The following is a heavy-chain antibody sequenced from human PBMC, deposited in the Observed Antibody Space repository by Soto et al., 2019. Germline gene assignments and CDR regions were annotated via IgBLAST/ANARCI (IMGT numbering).Heavy chain of an antibody. CDR1: GASVSSAEHY. D-gene: IGHD5-12*01. CDR2: TYYSGGS. CDR3: ARLSGYDPAGAADK. V-gene: IGHV4-30-4*01. J-gene: IGHJ4*02. Sequence: QVQLQESGPGLVKASQTLSLTCTLSGASVSSAEHYWSWIRQPPGKGLEWIGYTYYSGGSYYNASLQRRVSISADTSQNQFSLKLTSVTAADTAVDYCARLSGYDPAGAADKWGPGILVSVSS.